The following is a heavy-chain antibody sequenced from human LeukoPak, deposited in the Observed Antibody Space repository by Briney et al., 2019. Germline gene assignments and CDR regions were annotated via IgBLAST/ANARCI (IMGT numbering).Heavy chain of an antibody. CDR3: ARELDYYDSSGYYPR. Sequence: EGSLRLSCAASGFTFSSYSMNWVRQAPGKGLEWVSSISSSSSYIYYADSVKGRFTISRDNAKNSLYLQMNSLRAEDTAVYYCARELDYYDSSGYYPRWGQGTLVTVSS. CDR1: GFTFSSYS. CDR2: ISSSSSYI. J-gene: IGHJ4*02. D-gene: IGHD3-22*01. V-gene: IGHV3-21*01.